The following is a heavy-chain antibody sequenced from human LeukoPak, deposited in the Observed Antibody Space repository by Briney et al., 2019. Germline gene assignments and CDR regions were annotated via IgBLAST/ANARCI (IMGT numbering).Heavy chain of an antibody. CDR1: GFIFSDYW. Sequence: GGSLRLSCAASGFIFSDYWMSWVRQAPGKGLEWVANIKQDGSEKYYVDSMKGRFTISRDNAKNSLYMQMNSLGVEDTAVYYCARISIAAAGRDFWGQGTLVTVSS. J-gene: IGHJ4*02. CDR3: ARISIAAAGRDF. V-gene: IGHV3-7*01. CDR2: IKQDGSEK. D-gene: IGHD6-13*01.